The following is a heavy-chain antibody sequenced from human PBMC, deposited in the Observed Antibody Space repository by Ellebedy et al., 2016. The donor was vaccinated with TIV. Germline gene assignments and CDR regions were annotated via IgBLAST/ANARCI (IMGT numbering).Heavy chain of an antibody. D-gene: IGHD6-6*01. CDR3: ARSNNSWSPFEY. CDR2: INPSGVTT. J-gene: IGHJ4*02. Sequence: AASVKVSCKASGYTFTGYYIHWVRQAPGQGLEWMGIINPSGVTTSYAQKFRGRVTMTRDSSTSTVYMELSSLRSADTALYYCARSNNSWSPFEYWGLGTLVTVSS. CDR1: GYTFTGYY. V-gene: IGHV1-46*01.